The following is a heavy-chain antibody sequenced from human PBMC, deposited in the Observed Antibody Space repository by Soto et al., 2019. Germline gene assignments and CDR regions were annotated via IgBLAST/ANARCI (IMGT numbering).Heavy chain of an antibody. CDR1: GASLDRSNYY. J-gene: IGHJ4*02. Sequence: SETLSLTCNVSGASLDRSNYYWDWIRQSPGKGLEWIGTTYYNGNAYYNPSLRSRVTMSVDTSKNQFSLKLMSVTAADTAVYYWARHFVAVVIKGWGYWGQGTLVTVSS. D-gene: IGHD3-22*01. CDR2: TYYNGNA. V-gene: IGHV4-39*01. CDR3: ARHFVAVVIKGWGY.